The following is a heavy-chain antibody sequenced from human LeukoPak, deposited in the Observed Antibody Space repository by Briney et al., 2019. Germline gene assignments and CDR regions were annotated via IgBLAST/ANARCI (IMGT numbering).Heavy chain of an antibody. V-gene: IGHV3-23*01. CDR2: MSDSGDNI. CDR1: GFTFSSYT. CDR3: ATSRGFDY. D-gene: IGHD3-10*01. J-gene: IGHJ4*02. Sequence: GGSLRLSCGASGFTFSSYTMSWVRQAPGKGLEWVSVMSDSGDNIYYIDSVKGRFTISRDNSKNTLYLQMNSLRAEDTAIYYCATSRGFDYWGQGTLVTVSS.